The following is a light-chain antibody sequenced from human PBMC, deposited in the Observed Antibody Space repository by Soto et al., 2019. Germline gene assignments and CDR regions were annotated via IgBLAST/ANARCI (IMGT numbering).Light chain of an antibody. CDR3: QQRSNWLFS. Sequence: EIVLTQSPATLSLSPGQRATLSCRASQSVSTSLGWYQQKPGQAPRLLVYDASKRATGIPARFSGSGSGTDFTLTITSLEPEDFAVYYCQQRSNWLFSFGPGTKVDIK. CDR2: DAS. CDR1: QSVSTS. V-gene: IGKV3-11*01. J-gene: IGKJ3*01.